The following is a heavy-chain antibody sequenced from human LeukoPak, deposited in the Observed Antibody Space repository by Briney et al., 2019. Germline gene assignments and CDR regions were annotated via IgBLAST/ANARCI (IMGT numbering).Heavy chain of an antibody. CDR2: INYSGST. Sequence: SETLSLTCTVSGGSISSSSYYRSWIRQPPGKRLEWIASINYSGSTYFNPSLKSRVTISIDTSTNQFSLKLNSVTAADTAVYYCARYYIIGTFHFDYWGQGTLVTVSS. CDR1: GGSISSSSYY. V-gene: IGHV4-39*07. D-gene: IGHD1/OR15-1a*01. CDR3: ARYYIIGTFHFDY. J-gene: IGHJ4*02.